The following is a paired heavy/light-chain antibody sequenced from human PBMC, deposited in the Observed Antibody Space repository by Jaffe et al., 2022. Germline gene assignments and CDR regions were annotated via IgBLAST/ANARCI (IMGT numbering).Light chain of an antibody. Sequence: DIQMTQSPSAMSASVGDRVTITCRASQGISNYLAWFQQKPGKVPKRLIYASSSLQSGVPSRFSGSGSGTEFTLTISSLQPEDFATYYCLQHNSYPFTFGPGTKVDIK. V-gene: IGKV1-17*03. J-gene: IGKJ3*01. CDR2: ASS. CDR3: LQHNSYPFT. CDR1: QGISNY.
Heavy chain of an antibody. V-gene: IGHV1-46*01. Sequence: QVQLVQSGAEVKKPGASVKVSCKASGYTFTSYYMHWVRQAPGQGLEWMGIINPSGGSTSYAQKFQGRVTMTRDTSTSTVYMELSSLRSEDTAVYYCAREVVLAYCGGDCLDDAFDIWGQGTMVTVSS. CDR3: AREVVLAYCGGDCLDDAFDI. J-gene: IGHJ3*02. D-gene: IGHD2-21*02. CDR2: INPSGGST. CDR1: GYTFTSYY.